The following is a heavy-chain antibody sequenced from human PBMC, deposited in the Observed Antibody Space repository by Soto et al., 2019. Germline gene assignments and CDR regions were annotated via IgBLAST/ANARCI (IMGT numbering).Heavy chain of an antibody. CDR2: ISGRGTT. CDR1: GYTFNSHE. D-gene: IGHD6-13*01. V-gene: IGHV3-48*03. Sequence: EVQLVESGGGSGQPGGSLRLSCVASGYTFNSHEMNWIRQTPGKGLEWISSISGRGTTKYADSVKGRFTISRDNAHKSIYLEMTSLRVEDTGVYYCARGGIHWGQGALVTVSS. CDR3: ARGGIH. J-gene: IGHJ4*02.